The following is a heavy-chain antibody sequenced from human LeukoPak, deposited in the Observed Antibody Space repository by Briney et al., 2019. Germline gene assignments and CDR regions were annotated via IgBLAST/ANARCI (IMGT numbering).Heavy chain of an antibody. Sequence: GGSLRLSCAASGFTFSSYSMNWVRQAPGKGLEWVSSISSSSSYIYYADSVKGRFTISRDNAKNSLYLQMNSLRAEDTAVYYCARAEYCSSTSCYYYYYCMDVWGKGTTVTVSS. CDR3: ARAEYCSSTSCYYYYYCMDV. CDR1: GFTFSSYS. D-gene: IGHD2-2*01. J-gene: IGHJ6*03. CDR2: ISSSSSYI. V-gene: IGHV3-21*01.